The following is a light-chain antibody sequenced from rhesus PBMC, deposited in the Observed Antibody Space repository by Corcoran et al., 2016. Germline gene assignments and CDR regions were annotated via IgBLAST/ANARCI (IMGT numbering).Light chain of an antibody. CDR3: LQYSSSPRT. V-gene: IGKV1-22*01. CDR1: QSISSW. CDR2: KAS. Sequence: DIQMTQSPSSLSTSVGDTVTITCRASQSISSWLDWYEQKPGKAPKLLIYKASSLQSGVPSSFSGIGSGTDCTLTISSLQPEDVATYYCLQYSSSPRTFGQGTKVEIK. J-gene: IGKJ1*01.